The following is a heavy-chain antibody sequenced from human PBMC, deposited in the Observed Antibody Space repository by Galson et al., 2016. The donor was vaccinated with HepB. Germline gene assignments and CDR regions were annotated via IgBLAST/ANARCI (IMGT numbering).Heavy chain of an antibody. Sequence: SVKVSCKASGYTFTNYGISWVRQAPGQGLEWMGWISAYNGDTSYAQKLQGRVTMTTDTSTSTAYMELRRLRSVATAVYYCARGYYASGRSDFAYWGQGTLVTGSS. V-gene: IGHV1-18*01. CDR2: ISAYNGDT. CDR1: GYTFTNYG. CDR3: ARGYYASGRSDFAY. J-gene: IGHJ4*02. D-gene: IGHD3-10*01.